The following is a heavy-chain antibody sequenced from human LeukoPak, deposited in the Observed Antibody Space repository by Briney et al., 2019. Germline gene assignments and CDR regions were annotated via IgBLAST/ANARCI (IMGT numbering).Heavy chain of an antibody. V-gene: IGHV4-31*03. J-gene: IGHJ3*02. Sequence: SQTLSLTCTVPGGSISSGGYYWSWIRQHPGKGLEWIGYIYYSGSTYYNPSLKSRVTISVDTSKNQFSLKLSSVTAADTAVYYCACDSSGYHRSDAFDIWGQGTMVTVSS. CDR2: IYYSGST. CDR3: ACDSSGYHRSDAFDI. D-gene: IGHD3-22*01. CDR1: GGSISSGGYY.